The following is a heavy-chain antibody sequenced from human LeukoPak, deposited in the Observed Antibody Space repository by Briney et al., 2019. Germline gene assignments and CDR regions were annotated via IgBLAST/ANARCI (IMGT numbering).Heavy chain of an antibody. CDR1: GYTFTSYG. CDR2: ISAYNGNT. D-gene: IGHD6-19*01. CDR3: AREPYRSSGWYRAEYFQH. V-gene: IGHV1-18*01. J-gene: IGHJ1*01. Sequence: GASVKVSCKASGYTFTSYGTSWVRQAPGQGLEWMGWISAYNGNTNYAQKLQGRVTMTTDTSTSTAYMELRSLRSDDTAVYYCAREPYRSSGWYRAEYFQHWGQGTLVTVSS.